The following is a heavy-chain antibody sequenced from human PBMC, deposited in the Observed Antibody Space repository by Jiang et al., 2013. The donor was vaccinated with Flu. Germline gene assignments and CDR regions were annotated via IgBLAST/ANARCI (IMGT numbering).Heavy chain of an antibody. V-gene: IGHV3-23*01. J-gene: IGHJ4*02. CDR1: GFTFGSYA. CDR2: ISGSGGST. Sequence: GGSLRLSCAASGFTFGSYAMSWVRQAPGKGLEWVSAISGSGGSTYYADSVKGRFSISRDNSKNTLFLQMNSLRAEDTAVYYCAKNLGKYCSSTSCFFDYWGQGTLVTVSS. D-gene: IGHD2-2*01. CDR3: AKNLGKYCSSTSCFFDY.